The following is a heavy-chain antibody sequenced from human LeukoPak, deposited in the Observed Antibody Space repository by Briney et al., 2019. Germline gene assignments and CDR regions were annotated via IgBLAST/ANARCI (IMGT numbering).Heavy chain of an antibody. Sequence: GGSLTLSCEASGSRFTFGNFAFRWVPKAPGKGLEWVSAISGSGSSTYYADSVKGRFIISRDNSKNTLYLQMNSLRAEDTAVYYCAKTEYYYDSSGYFHFVDWGQGTLVTVSS. CDR2: ISGSGSST. D-gene: IGHD3-22*01. J-gene: IGHJ4*02. CDR3: AKTEYYYDSSGYFHFVD. V-gene: IGHV3-23*01. CDR1: GSRFTFGNFA.